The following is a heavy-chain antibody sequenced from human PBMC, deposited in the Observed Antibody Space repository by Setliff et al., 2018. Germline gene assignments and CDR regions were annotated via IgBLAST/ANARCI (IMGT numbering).Heavy chain of an antibody. CDR2: IYYSGST. V-gene: IGHV4-59*08. CDR3: ARHRRGSSWQDYYYYYYMDV. D-gene: IGHD6-13*01. Sequence: NPSETLSLTCTVSGGSISSYYWSWIRQPPGKGLEWIGYIYYSGSTNYNPSLKSRVTISVDTSKNQFSLKLSSVAAADTAVYYCARHRRGSSWQDYYYYYYMDVWGKGTTVTSP. J-gene: IGHJ6*03. CDR1: GGSISSYY.